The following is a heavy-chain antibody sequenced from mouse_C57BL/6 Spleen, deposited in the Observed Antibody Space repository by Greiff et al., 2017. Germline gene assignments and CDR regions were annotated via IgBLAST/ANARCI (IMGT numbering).Heavy chain of an antibody. Sequence: EVKVEESGGGLVKPGGSLKLSCAASGFTFSDYGMHWVRQAPEKGLEWVAYISSGSSTIYYADTVKGRFTITRDNAKNTLFLQMTSLRSEDTAMYYCARPLGPAWFAYWGQGTLVTVSA. CDR3: ARPLGPAWFAY. CDR1: GFTFSDYG. V-gene: IGHV5-17*01. D-gene: IGHD6-1*01. J-gene: IGHJ3*01. CDR2: ISSGSSTI.